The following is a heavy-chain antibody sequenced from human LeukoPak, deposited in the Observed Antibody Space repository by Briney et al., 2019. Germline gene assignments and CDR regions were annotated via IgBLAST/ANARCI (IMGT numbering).Heavy chain of an antibody. CDR3: ARGRWTRDGAFDI. J-gene: IGHJ3*02. CDR2: IYYSGST. D-gene: IGHD4-23*01. Sequence: KSSETLSLTCTVSGGSISSYYWSWIRQPPGKGLEWIGYIYYSGSTNYNPSLKSRVTISVDTSKNQFSLKLSSVTAADTAVYYCARGRWTRDGAFDIWGQGTMVTVSS. V-gene: IGHV4-59*01. CDR1: GGSISSYY.